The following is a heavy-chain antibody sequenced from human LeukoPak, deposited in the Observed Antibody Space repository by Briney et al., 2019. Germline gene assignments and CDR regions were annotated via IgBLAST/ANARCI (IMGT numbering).Heavy chain of an antibody. J-gene: IGHJ4*02. Sequence: GASVKVSCKASGYTFIAYYMHWVRQAPGQGLEWMGWINPNSGGTNYAQKFQGRVTMTRDTSISTAYMELSRLRSDDTAVYYCASNPLVGSYSILVGGYFDYRGQGTLVTVSS. CDR2: INPNSGGT. CDR1: GYTFIAYY. CDR3: ASNPLVGSYSILVGGYFDY. D-gene: IGHD1-26*01. V-gene: IGHV1-2*02.